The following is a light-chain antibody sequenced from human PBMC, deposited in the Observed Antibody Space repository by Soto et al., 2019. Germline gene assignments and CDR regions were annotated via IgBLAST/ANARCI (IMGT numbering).Light chain of an antibody. CDR2: EVN. CDR1: SSDVGDYNY. CDR3: QSYDSTLSARYV. V-gene: IGLV2-14*01. Sequence: QSALTQPASVSGSPGQSITISCTGASSDVGDYNYVSWYQHHPGKAPKLLIYEVNNRPSGVSDRFSGSKSGNVASLTISWLQAEDEADYYCQSYDSTLSARYVFGTGTKLTVL. J-gene: IGLJ1*01.